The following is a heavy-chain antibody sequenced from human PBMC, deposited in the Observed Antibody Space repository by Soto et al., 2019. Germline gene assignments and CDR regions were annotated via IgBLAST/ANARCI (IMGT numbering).Heavy chain of an antibody. Sequence: EVQLLQSGGGLAQPGTSLRLSCAASGFTFKYYAMTWVRQAPGKGLEWVSTISGSGDKTDYADSVKGRSRVSRDNSKDTLYLQMDSLRADDTALYYCARESKWYGGQYFQDWGQGTLFTVSS. D-gene: IGHD2-8*01. V-gene: IGHV3-23*01. CDR3: ARESKWYGGQYFQD. CDR2: ISGSGDKT. CDR1: GFTFKYYA. J-gene: IGHJ1*01.